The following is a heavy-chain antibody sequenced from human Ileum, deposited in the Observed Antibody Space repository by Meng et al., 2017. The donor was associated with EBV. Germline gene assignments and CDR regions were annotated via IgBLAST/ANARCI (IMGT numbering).Heavy chain of an antibody. D-gene: IGHD3-10*01. J-gene: IGHJ4*02. CDR1: GSTFSVYG. CDR3: ARGTGADY. CDR2: IIPALGTP. Sequence: QVQLVQSGPEVKHPGSSVKVSCKSSGSTFSVYGITWVRQAPGQGLEWMGGIIPALGTPKYARKFQDRLTIIADKSTSTGYMELHSLTSNDTAVYFCARGTGADYWGQGTLVTVSS. V-gene: IGHV1-69*06.